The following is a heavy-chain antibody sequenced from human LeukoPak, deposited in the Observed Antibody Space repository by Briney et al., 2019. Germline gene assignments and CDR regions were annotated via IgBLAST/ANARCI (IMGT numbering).Heavy chain of an antibody. CDR3: AKDIVGATTISYYFDY. Sequence: GGSRRLSCAASGFTFSSYAMSWVRQAPGKGLEWVSAISGSGGSTYYADSVKGRFTISRDNSKNTLNLQMNSLRAEDTAVYYCAKDIVGATTISYYFDYWGQGTLVTVFS. V-gene: IGHV3-23*01. D-gene: IGHD1-26*01. J-gene: IGHJ4*02. CDR2: ISGSGGST. CDR1: GFTFSSYA.